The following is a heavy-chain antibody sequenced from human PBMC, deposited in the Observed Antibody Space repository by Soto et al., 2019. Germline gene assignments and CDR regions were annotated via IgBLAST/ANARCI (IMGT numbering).Heavy chain of an antibody. CDR1: GFSFSRYV. V-gene: IGHV3-23*01. CDR2: ISDSLST. D-gene: IGHD2-2*01. Sequence: EVQLLESGGGLVQPGGSLRLSCAASGFSFSRYVMSWVRQAPGKGLEWVSTISDSLSTYYGGSGKGRFTISRDNSRNTRYLQENSLRAEDTAVYHCARTTTGYCSSTSCLNWFDPWGQGTLVTGSS. J-gene: IGHJ5*02. CDR3: ARTTTGYCSSTSCLNWFDP.